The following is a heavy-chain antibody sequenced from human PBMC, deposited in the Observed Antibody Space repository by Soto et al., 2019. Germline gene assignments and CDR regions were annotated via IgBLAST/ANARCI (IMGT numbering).Heavy chain of an antibody. D-gene: IGHD2-2*01. CDR2: ISHDGNNK. CDR3: AKGGPDCASTTCYLLVAFDI. CDR1: GFTFSSYV. V-gene: IGHV3-30*18. J-gene: IGHJ3*02. Sequence: PGGARRLSCAASGFTFSSYVTHWVRQAPGKGLEWVAVISHDGNNKYYADSVKGRFTISRDNSKNTLYLQMNSLTTEDTAVYYCAKGGPDCASTTCYLLVAFDIWGQGTMVTVSS.